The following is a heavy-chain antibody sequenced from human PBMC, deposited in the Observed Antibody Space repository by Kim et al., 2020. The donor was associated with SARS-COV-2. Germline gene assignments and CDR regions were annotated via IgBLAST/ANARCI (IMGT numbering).Heavy chain of an antibody. J-gene: IGHJ4*02. Sequence: THINPSLQSRLTISVATSKNQFSLKLGSVAAADTAVYYCAREEGATRVDYWGQGTLVTVSS. CDR2: T. V-gene: IGHV4-34*01. CDR3: AREEGATRVDY. D-gene: IGHD1-26*01.